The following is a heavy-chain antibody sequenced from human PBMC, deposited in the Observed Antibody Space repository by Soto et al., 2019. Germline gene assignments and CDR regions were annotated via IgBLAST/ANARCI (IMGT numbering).Heavy chain of an antibody. CDR1: GFTFSSYA. CDR3: AKDLKVSRYYYYYYGMDV. Sequence: EVQLLESGGGLVQPGGSLRLSCAASGFTFSSYAMSWVRQAPGKGLEWVSAISGSGGSTYYADSVKGRFTISRDNSKNTLYLQMNSLRAEDTAVYYCAKDLKVSRYYYYYYGMDVWGQGTTVTVSS. D-gene: IGHD2-21*01. V-gene: IGHV3-23*01. CDR2: ISGSGGST. J-gene: IGHJ6*02.